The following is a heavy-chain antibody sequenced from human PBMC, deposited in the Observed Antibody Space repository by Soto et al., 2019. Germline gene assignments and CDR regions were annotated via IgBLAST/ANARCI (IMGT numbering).Heavy chain of an antibody. V-gene: IGHV4-30-4*01. Sequence: ASETLSLTCTVSVGSIISDYYYWSWIRQPPGKGLEWIGYIYYSGRTAYNPSLKSRIIISIDTSKNQFSLSLNSLNAADTAVYYCAGELSNSPEYFDFWGLGTLVTVSS. CDR1: VGSIISDYYY. J-gene: IGHJ4*02. CDR3: AGELSNSPEYFDF. D-gene: IGHD6-6*01. CDR2: IYYSGRT.